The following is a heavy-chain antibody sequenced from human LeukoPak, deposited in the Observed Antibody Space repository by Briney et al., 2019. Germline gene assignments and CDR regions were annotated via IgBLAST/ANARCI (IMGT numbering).Heavy chain of an antibody. J-gene: IGHJ4*02. CDR3: AKVHNRGDSSGWSFDY. D-gene: IGHD6-19*01. CDR1: GFTFSSYA. CDR2: LSGSGGST. V-gene: IGHV3-23*01. Sequence: GGSLRLSCAASGFTFSSYAMSWVRQAPGKGLEWVSALSGSGGSTYYADSVKGRFTISRDNSKNTLYLQMNSLRAEDTAVYYCAKVHNRGDSSGWSFDYWGQGTLVTVSS.